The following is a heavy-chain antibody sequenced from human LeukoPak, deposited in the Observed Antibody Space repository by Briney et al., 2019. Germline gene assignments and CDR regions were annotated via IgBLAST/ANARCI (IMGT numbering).Heavy chain of an antibody. V-gene: IGHV1-18*04. J-gene: IGHJ4*02. CDR1: GYTFTTYG. CDR2: ISGSNGNT. CDR3: ARDRDRMVQGVTALFDY. Sequence: GASVKVSCKTSGYTFTTYGISGVRQAPGQGLEWMGWISGSNGNTKYAQKVQGRVTMTTDTSTTTAYMEVRSLRSDDTAVYYCARDRDRMVQGVTALFDYWGQGTLVTVSS. D-gene: IGHD3-10*01.